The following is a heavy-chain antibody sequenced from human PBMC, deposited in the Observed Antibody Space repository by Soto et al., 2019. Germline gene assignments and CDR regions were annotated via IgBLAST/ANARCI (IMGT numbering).Heavy chain of an antibody. CDR3: ARTTTETALDY. Sequence: QITLTESGPTLVKPTQTLTLTCTFSGFSLSTSGMGVGWIRQPPGKALEWLALIYWDDDERYNPSLQSRLTITNDTSKNQVVLTMTNMDPVDKATYYCARTTTETALDYWGQGSLVTVSS. J-gene: IGHJ4*02. D-gene: IGHD4-17*01. CDR1: GFSLSTSGMG. CDR2: IYWDDDE. V-gene: IGHV2-5*02.